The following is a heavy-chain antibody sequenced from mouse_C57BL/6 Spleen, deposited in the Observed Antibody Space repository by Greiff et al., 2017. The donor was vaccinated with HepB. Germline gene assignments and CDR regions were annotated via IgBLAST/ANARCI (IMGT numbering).Heavy chain of an antibody. J-gene: IGHJ4*01. CDR1: GYTFTDYY. D-gene: IGHD1-1*01. Sequence: VQLQQSGPELVKPGASVKISCKASGYTFTDYYMNWVKQSHGKSLEWIGDINPNNGGTSYNQKFKGKATVTVDKSSSTAYMELRSLTSEDSAVYYCATRGYGSKGYYAMDYWGQGTSVTVSS. V-gene: IGHV1-26*01. CDR3: ATRGYGSKGYYAMDY. CDR2: INPNNGGT.